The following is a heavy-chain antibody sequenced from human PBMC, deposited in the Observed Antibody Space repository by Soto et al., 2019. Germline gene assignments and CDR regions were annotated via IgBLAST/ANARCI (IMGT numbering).Heavy chain of an antibody. CDR3: ARVVAGWQYQLLSTKWFDP. CDR2: IYYNRST. Sequence: QVQLQESGPGLVKPSQTLSLTCTVSGGSISSGGYYWSWIRQHPGKGLEWIGYIYYNRSTYYNPSLKSRVNISVDTSKNQFSLKLSSVNAADTAVYYCARVVAGWQYQLLSTKWFDPWGQGTMVTVSS. V-gene: IGHV4-31*03. CDR1: GGSISSGGYY. D-gene: IGHD2-2*01. J-gene: IGHJ5*02.